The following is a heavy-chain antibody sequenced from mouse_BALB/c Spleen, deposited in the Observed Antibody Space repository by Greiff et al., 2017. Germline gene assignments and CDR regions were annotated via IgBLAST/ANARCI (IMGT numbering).Heavy chain of an antibody. J-gene: IGHJ4*01. V-gene: IGHV14-4*02. CDR2: IDPENGDT. CDR1: GFNIKDYY. Sequence: EVQLQQSGAELVRSGASVKLSCTASGFNIKDYYMHWVKQRPEQGLEWIGWIDPENGDTEYAPKFQGKATMTADTSSNTAYLQLSSLTSEDTAVYYCNKASLLHYYAMDYWGQGTSVTVSS. CDR3: NKASLLHYYAMDY. D-gene: IGHD1-2*01.